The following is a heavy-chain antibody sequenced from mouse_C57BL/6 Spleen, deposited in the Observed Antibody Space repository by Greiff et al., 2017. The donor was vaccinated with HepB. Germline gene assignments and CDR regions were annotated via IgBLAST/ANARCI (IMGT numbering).Heavy chain of an antibody. Sequence: EVMLVESGGGLVKPGGSLKLSCAASGFTFSDYGMHWVRQAPEKGLEWVAYISSGSSTIYYADTVKGRFTISRDNAKTTLFLQMTSLRSQDTAMYYCARPYDYDGYFDVWGTGTTVTVSS. V-gene: IGHV5-17*01. D-gene: IGHD2-4*01. J-gene: IGHJ1*03. CDR2: ISSGSSTI. CDR1: GFTFSDYG. CDR3: ARPYDYDGYFDV.